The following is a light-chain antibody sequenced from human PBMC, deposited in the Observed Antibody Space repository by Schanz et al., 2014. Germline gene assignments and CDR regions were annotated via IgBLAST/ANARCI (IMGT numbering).Light chain of an antibody. J-gene: IGLJ3*02. CDR2: DVS. Sequence: QSALTQPPSVSGSPGQSVTISCTGTSSDVGGYNHVSWYQQHPGKAPKLMIYDVSKRPSGVPDRFSGSKSGNTASLTISGLQPEDEADYYCSSFSSTSSLVFGGGTKLTVL. V-gene: IGLV2-11*01. CDR3: SSFSSTSSLV. CDR1: SSDVGGYNH.